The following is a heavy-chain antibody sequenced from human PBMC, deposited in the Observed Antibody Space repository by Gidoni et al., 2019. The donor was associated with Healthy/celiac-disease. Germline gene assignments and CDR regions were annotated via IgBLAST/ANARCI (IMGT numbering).Heavy chain of an antibody. CDR2: ISYDGSNK. D-gene: IGHD6-13*01. J-gene: IGHJ4*02. CDR3: ARDYGSDGAAAGTY. CDR1: GFPFSSYA. V-gene: IGHV3-30-3*01. Sequence: QVQLVESGGGVVQPGRSLRLSCAASGFPFSSYAMHWVRQAPGKGLEWVAVISYDGSNKYYADSVKGRFTISRDNSKNTLYLQMNSLRAEDTAVYYCARDYGSDGAAAGTYWGQGTLVTVSS.